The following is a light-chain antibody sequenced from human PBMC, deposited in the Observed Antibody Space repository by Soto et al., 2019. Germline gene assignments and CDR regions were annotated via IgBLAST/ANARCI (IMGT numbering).Light chain of an antibody. Sequence: GDRVTITCRASQSISSWLAWYQQKPGKAPKLLIYDASSLESGVPSRFSGSGSGTEFTLTISNLQPDDFATYYCLQDINYPWTFGQGTKVDIK. V-gene: IGKV1-5*01. CDR3: LQDINYPWT. CDR1: QSISSW. CDR2: DAS. J-gene: IGKJ1*01.